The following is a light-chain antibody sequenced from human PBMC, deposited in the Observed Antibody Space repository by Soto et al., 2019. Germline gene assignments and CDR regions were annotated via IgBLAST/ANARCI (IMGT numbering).Light chain of an antibody. CDR1: QSVRSRY. V-gene: IGKV3-20*01. CDR2: GAY. Sequence: EIGLTQSPGTLFLSPGERDTLSCRASQSVRSRYVAWYQQKPGQAPRLLIYGAYSRPTGIPDRFSGSGSGTDFPFTISRLEPEDLAVYYCQQYGDSPTFGGGTKVEI. J-gene: IGKJ4*01. CDR3: QQYGDSPT.